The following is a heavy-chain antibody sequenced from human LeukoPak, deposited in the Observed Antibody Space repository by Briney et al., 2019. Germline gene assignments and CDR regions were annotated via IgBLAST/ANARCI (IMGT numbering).Heavy chain of an antibody. D-gene: IGHD3-16*01. CDR3: ALGGWGYYYGMDV. V-gene: IGHV4-34*01. CDR2: INHSGST. Sequence: PSETLSLTCAVHGGSFSGYYWSWIRQPPGKGLEWIGEINHSGSTNYNPSLKSRVTISVDTSKNQFSLKLSSVTAADTAVYCCALGGWGYYYGMDVWGQGTTVTVSS. J-gene: IGHJ6*02. CDR1: GGSFSGYY.